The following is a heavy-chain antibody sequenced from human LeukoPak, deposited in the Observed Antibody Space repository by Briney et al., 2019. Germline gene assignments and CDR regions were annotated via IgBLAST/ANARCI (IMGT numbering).Heavy chain of an antibody. CDR3: AKGRGYSSGPGAFDI. Sequence: PGGSLRLSCAASGFTFDYYAMHWVRQAPGKGLEWVSGISWNSGSIGYADSVKGRFTISRDNAKNSLYLQMNSLRAEDMALYYCAKGRGYSSGPGAFDIWGQGTMVTVSS. CDR2: ISWNSGSI. J-gene: IGHJ3*02. D-gene: IGHD6-19*01. V-gene: IGHV3-9*03. CDR1: GFTFDYYA.